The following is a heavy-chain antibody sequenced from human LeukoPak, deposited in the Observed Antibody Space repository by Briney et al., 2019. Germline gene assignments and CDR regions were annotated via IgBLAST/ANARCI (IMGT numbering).Heavy chain of an antibody. D-gene: IGHD1-26*01. CDR2: INSDGSST. J-gene: IGHJ5*02. V-gene: IGHV3-74*01. CDR1: GFTFSSYW. Sequence: GRSLRLSCAASGFTFSSYWMRWVRQAPAKGLVGVSRINSDGSSTRYADSVKGRFTISRHNAKNTLYLQMNTLSRQYTGVFYGATAQEWDQSWGLVLWGQGTLVTVSS. CDR3: ATAQEWDQSWGLVL.